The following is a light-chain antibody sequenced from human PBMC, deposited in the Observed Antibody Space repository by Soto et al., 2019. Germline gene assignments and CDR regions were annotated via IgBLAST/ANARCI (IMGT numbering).Light chain of an antibody. J-gene: IGLJ2*01. CDR3: CSYVGSTSFVV. CDR2: EGS. V-gene: IGLV2-23*03. Sequence: QSALTQPASVSGSPGQSITISCTGTSSDVGNYNLVSWYQPDPGKAPKLMIYEGSKRPSGVSNRFSGSKSGNTASRTLSGLQAEDEAEYDCCSYVGSTSFVVFGGGTKLTVL. CDR1: SSDVGNYNL.